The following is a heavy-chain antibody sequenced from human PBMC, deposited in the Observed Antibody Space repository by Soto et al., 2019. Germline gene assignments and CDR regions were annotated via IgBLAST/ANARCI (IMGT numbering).Heavy chain of an antibody. D-gene: IGHD1-26*01. J-gene: IGHJ6*02. CDR1: GVSISGSRYY. V-gene: IGHV4-39*01. CDR2: IYYSGST. Sequence: SETLSLTCTVSGVSISGSRYYWGWIRQPPGRGLEWIGNIYYSGSTYYTPALKSRVTLSVDTSKNQYSLNLNSVTAADTAVYYCARGGIPPSGYGIAYAMDVWGQGTTVTVSS. CDR3: ARGGIPPSGYGIAYAMDV.